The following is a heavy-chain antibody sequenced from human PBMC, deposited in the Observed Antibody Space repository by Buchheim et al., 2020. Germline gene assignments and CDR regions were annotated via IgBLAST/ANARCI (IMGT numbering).Heavy chain of an antibody. Sequence: QVQLQESGPGLVKPSETLSLTCTVSGGSISSYYWSWIRQPPGKGLEWIGYIYYSGSTNYNPSLKSRVTISVDTSKNQFSLKLSSVTAADTAVYYCAREEGITFGGVIGYWGQGTL. V-gene: IGHV4-59*12. CDR2: IYYSGST. CDR1: GGSISSYY. D-gene: IGHD3-16*01. CDR3: AREEGITFGGVIGY. J-gene: IGHJ4*02.